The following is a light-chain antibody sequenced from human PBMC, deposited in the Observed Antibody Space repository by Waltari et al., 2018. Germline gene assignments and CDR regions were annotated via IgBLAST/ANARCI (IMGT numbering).Light chain of an antibody. V-gene: IGKV1-12*01. CDR2: TSS. J-gene: IGKJ1*01. CDR3: QQANSFPWT. CDR1: QGLSTW. Sequence: HMTQSPSSVSASVGDRVTISCRASQGLSTWLAWYQQKHGRAPKLLIHTSSILQSGVPSRFSGSGSVTDFTLTISSLQPEDVATYYCQQANSFPWTFGQGTRVDIK.